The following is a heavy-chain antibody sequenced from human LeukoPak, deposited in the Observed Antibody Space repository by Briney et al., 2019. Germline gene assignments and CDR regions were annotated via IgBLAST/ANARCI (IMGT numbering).Heavy chain of an antibody. D-gene: IGHD6-13*01. CDR3: ARHQQGSSWYPGAFDI. CDR2: INTDGSST. Sequence: GGSLRLSCAASGFTFSSYWMHWVRQAPGKGLVWVSRINTDGSSTSYADSVKGRFTISRDNAKNTLYLQMNSLRAEDTAVYYCARHQQGSSWYPGAFDIWGQGTMVTVSS. CDR1: GFTFSSYW. J-gene: IGHJ3*02. V-gene: IGHV3-74*01.